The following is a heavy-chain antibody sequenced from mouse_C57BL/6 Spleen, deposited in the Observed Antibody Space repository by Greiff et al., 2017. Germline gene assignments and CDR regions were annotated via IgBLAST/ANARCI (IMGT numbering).Heavy chain of an antibody. V-gene: IGHV3-5*01. Sequence: EVKLQESGPGLVKPSQTVFLTCTVTGISITTGNYRWSWIRQFPGNKLEWIGYIYYSGTITYNPSLTSRTTITRDTPKNQFFLEMNSLTAEDTATYYCAREGLLRGCFDVWGTGTTVTVSS. D-gene: IGHD1-1*01. CDR2: IYYSGTI. J-gene: IGHJ1*03. CDR1: GISITTGNYR. CDR3: AREGLLRGCFDV.